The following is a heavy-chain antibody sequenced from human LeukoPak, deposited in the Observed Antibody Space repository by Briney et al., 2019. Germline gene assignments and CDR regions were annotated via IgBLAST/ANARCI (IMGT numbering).Heavy chain of an antibody. CDR1: GGSFSGYY. D-gene: IGHD4-17*01. CDR3: ARGFGDYVRVTDWFDP. J-gene: IGHJ5*02. V-gene: IGHV4-34*01. Sequence: PSETLSLTCAVYGGSFSGYYWSWIRQPPGKGLEWIGEINHSGSTNYNPSLKSRVTISVDTSKNQFSLKLSSVTAADTAVYYCARGFGDYVRVTDWFDPWGQGTLVTVSS. CDR2: INHSGST.